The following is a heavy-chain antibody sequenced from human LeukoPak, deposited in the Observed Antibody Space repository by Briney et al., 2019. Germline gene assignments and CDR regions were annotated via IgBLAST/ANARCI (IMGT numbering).Heavy chain of an antibody. CDR2: IFNGGST. CDR1: GFAVSSNH. D-gene: IGHD1-26*01. CDR3: ATSIMGLTYDEHFQH. Sequence: GGSLRLSCAASGFAVSSNHMNWVRQAPGKGLEWVSVIFNGGSTYYADSVKGRFTISRDNSKNTLYLQMNSLRAEDTAVYYCATSIMGLTYDEHFQHWGQGTLVTVSS. J-gene: IGHJ1*01. V-gene: IGHV3-53*01.